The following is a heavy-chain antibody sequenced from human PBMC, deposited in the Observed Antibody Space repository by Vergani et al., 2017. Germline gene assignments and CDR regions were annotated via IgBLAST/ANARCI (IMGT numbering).Heavy chain of an antibody. CDR1: GGSLSGYY. V-gene: IGHV4-34*01. CDR2: INHSGST. Sequence: QVQLQQWGAGLLKPSETLSLTCAVYGGSLSGYYWSWIRQPPGKGLEWIGEINHSGSTNYNPSLQSRVTISVDASKNQFSLKLSSVTAADAAVYYCAGGDSGYDSSGDAFDIWGQGTMVTVSS. D-gene: IGHD5-12*01. J-gene: IGHJ3*02. CDR3: AGGDSGYDSSGDAFDI.